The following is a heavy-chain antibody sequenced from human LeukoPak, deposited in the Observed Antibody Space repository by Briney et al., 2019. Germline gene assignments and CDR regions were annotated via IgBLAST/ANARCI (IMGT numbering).Heavy chain of an antibody. CDR2: IWSDASNT. D-gene: IGHD3-9*01. CDR3: TRTYNIRYFDT. Sequence: GGSLRLSCAASGFTFSHYWMHWVRQAPGKGLEWVAVIWSDASNTYYVDSVKGRFTISRDNSKNTLFLQMNSLRAEDTAVYYCTRTYNIRYFDTRGQGTLVTVSS. CDR1: GFTFSHYW. V-gene: IGHV3-33*08. J-gene: IGHJ4*02.